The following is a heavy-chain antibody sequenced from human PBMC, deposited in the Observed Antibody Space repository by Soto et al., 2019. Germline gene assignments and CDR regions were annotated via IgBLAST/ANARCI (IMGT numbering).Heavy chain of an antibody. D-gene: IGHD3-10*01. V-gene: IGHV3-23*01. CDR1: GFTYSNYA. J-gene: IGHJ6*02. CDR2: ISGTGGGT. CDR3: AKRAFYGSGIPNYYGMDV. Sequence: EVHLLESGGGLVQPGGSLRLSCGASGFTYSNYAMTWVRQAPGKGLEWVSVISGTGGGTNNADSAKGRFTTSRDNSKNTLYLQMNSLRAEDTAVYYCAKRAFYGSGIPNYYGMDVCGQGTAVTVSS.